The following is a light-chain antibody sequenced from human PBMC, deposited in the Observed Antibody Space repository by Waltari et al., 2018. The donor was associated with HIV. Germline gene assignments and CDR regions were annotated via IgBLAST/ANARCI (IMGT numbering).Light chain of an antibody. CDR3: QQTYSTPWT. V-gene: IGKV1-39*01. Sequence: LSASVGDRVTITCRASQTIRNYLHWYQQKPGRAPNLLISAASNLLSGVPSRFSGSSSGTDFILTITSLQPEDFATYYCQQTYSTPWTFGQGTQVEIK. J-gene: IGKJ1*01. CDR2: AAS. CDR1: QTIRNY.